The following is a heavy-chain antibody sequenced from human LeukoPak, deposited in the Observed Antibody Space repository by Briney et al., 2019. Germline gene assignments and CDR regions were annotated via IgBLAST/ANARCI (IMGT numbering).Heavy chain of an antibody. Sequence: GGSLRLSCAASGFTVSSNYMSWVRLAPGKGLEWVANIKKDGSEKFYVDSVKGRFTISRDNAKNSLCLQMNSLRAEDTAVYYCARDGDFWSAQGAFDIWGQGTMVTVSS. CDR1: GFTVSSNY. CDR3: ARDGDFWSAQGAFDI. D-gene: IGHD3-3*01. CDR2: IKKDGSEK. V-gene: IGHV3-7*01. J-gene: IGHJ3*02.